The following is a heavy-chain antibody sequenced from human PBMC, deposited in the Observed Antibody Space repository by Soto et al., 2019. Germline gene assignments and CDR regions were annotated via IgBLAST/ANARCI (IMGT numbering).Heavy chain of an antibody. Sequence: QVQLVESGGGVVQPGRSLRLSCAASGFTFSSYGMHWVRQAPGKGLEWVAVIWYDGSNKYYADSVKGRFTISRDNSKNTLYLQMNSLRAEDTAVYYCARDSSSTSCWGPCDYYYYYGMDVWGQGTTVTVSS. V-gene: IGHV3-33*01. CDR1: GFTFSSYG. CDR2: IWYDGSNK. CDR3: ARDSSSTSCWGPCDYYYYYGMDV. D-gene: IGHD2-2*01. J-gene: IGHJ6*02.